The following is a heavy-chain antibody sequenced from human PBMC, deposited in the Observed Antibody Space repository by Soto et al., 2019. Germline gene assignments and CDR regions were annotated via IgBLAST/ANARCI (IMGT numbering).Heavy chain of an antibody. CDR1: GFTFSSYT. D-gene: IGHD2-15*01. J-gene: IGHJ4*02. Sequence: EVQLLESGGGLVQPGGSLRLSCAASGFTFSSYTMSWVRQTPGKGLEGVSAISGSGGTTYYADSVKGRFTISRDNSKNTLYVQMNSLRAEDTAVYYCAKDQYCSGGSCYWNNCGQGTMVTVSS. CDR3: AKDQYCSGGSCYWNN. CDR2: ISGSGGTT. V-gene: IGHV3-23*01.